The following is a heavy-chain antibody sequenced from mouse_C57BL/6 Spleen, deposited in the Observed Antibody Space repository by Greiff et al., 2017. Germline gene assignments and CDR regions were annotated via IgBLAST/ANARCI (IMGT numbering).Heavy chain of an antibody. CDR2: ISSGGSYT. CDR1: GFTFSSYG. CDR3: ARRRLWGY. J-gene: IGHJ4*01. D-gene: IGHD6-1*01. Sequence: EVKVVESGGDLVKPGGSLKLSCAASGFTFSSYGMSWVRQTPDKRLEWVATISSGGSYTYYPDSVKGRVTISRDTAKNTLYLQMSSLKSEDTAMYYCARRRLWGYWGPGTSVTVSS. V-gene: IGHV5-6*02.